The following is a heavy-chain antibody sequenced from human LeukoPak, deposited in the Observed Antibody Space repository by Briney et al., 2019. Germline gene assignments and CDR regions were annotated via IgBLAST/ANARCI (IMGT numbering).Heavy chain of an antibody. D-gene: IGHD1-1*01. CDR3: ATSGRVQLNY. CDR2: INTDDGSST. CDR1: GFTFSNYW. V-gene: IGHV3-74*01. Sequence: GGSLRLSCAASGFTFSNYWMHWVRQAPGKGLVWVSRINTDDGSSTNYADSVRGRFTISRNNAKNTLYLQMNSLRAEDTAVYYCATSGRVQLNYWGQGTLVTVSS. J-gene: IGHJ4*02.